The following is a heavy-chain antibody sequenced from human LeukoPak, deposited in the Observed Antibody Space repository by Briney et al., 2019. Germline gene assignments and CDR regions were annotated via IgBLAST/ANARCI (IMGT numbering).Heavy chain of an antibody. CDR1: GFTVSSNY. CDR2: ISSSSSYI. Sequence: GGSLRLSCAASGFTVSSNYMNWVRQAPGKGLEWVSSISSSSSYIYYADSVKGRFTISRDNAKNSLYLQMNSLRAEDTAVYYCARVNPHYRSFDYWGQGTLVTVSS. D-gene: IGHD1-26*01. CDR3: ARVNPHYRSFDY. V-gene: IGHV3-21*01. J-gene: IGHJ4*02.